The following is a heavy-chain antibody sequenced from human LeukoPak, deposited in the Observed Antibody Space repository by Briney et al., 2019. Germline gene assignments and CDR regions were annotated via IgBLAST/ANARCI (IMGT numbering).Heavy chain of an antibody. CDR3: AREGSLKAYYYDSRFDY. V-gene: IGHV3-74*01. J-gene: IGHJ4*02. Sequence: GGSLRLSCVTSGFTFSNYWMHWVRHAPGRGLVWVSRINSDGSSTVYADSVKGRFTISRDNAKNTLYLQMNSLRAEDTAVYYCAREGSLKAYYYDSRFDYWGQGTLVTVSS. CDR2: INSDGSST. CDR1: GFTFSNYW. D-gene: IGHD3-22*01.